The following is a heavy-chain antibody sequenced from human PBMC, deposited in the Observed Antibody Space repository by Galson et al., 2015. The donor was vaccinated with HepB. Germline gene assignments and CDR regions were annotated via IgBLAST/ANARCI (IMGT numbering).Heavy chain of an antibody. Sequence: SVKVSCKASGYTFTDYHMHWVRQAPGQGLEWMGRINPNSGATYSAQRFQGRVTMTRDTSISTAYMELSRLRSDDTAVYYCVRDRWYDNPGGVDVWGKGTTVTVSS. CDR3: VRDRWYDNPGGVDV. CDR1: GYTFTDYH. J-gene: IGHJ6*04. D-gene: IGHD3-16*01. CDR2: INPNSGAT. V-gene: IGHV1-2*06.